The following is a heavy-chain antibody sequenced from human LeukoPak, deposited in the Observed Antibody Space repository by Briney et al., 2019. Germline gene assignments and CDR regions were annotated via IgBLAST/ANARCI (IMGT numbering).Heavy chain of an antibody. V-gene: IGHV1-18*01. CDR2: ISAYNGNT. D-gene: IGHD6-19*01. CDR3: ARDRSRRYSSGLGR. CDR1: GYTFTSYG. Sequence: GASVKVSCKASGYTFTSYGISWVRQAPGQRLEWMGWISAYNGNTNYAQKLQGRVTMTTDTSTSTAYMELRSLRSDDTVVYYCARDRSRRYSSGLGRWGQGTLVTVSS. J-gene: IGHJ4*02.